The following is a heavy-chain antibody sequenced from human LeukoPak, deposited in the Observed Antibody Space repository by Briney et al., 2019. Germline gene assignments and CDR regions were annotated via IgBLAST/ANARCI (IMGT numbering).Heavy chain of an antibody. J-gene: IGHJ4*02. Sequence: PGRSLRLSCAASGLTFRSYAMHWVRQAPGKGLEWVAVISYDGSNKYYADSVKGRFTISRDNSKNTLYLQMNSLRAEDTAVYYCARAAYDNSGYLTLWGQGTLVTVSS. D-gene: IGHD3-22*01. CDR2: ISYDGSNK. CDR3: ARAAYDNSGYLTL. V-gene: IGHV3-30-3*01. CDR1: GLTFRSYA.